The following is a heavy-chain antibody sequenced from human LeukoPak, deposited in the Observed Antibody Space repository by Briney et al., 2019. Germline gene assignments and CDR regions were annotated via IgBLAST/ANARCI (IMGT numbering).Heavy chain of an antibody. Sequence: ASVKVSCKASGYTFTSYGISWVRQAPGQGLEWMGWISAYNGNTNYAQKLQGRVTMTTDTSTSTAYMELRSLRSDDTAVYYCAKDLSYDILTGEDAFDIWGQGTMVTVSS. CDR1: GYTFTSYG. V-gene: IGHV1-18*01. CDR2: ISAYNGNT. CDR3: AKDLSYDILTGEDAFDI. D-gene: IGHD3-9*01. J-gene: IGHJ3*02.